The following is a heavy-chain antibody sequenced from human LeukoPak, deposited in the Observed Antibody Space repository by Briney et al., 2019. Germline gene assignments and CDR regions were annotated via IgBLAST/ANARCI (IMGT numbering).Heavy chain of an antibody. Sequence: SETLSLTCTVSGGSISSYYWGWIRQPPGKGLEWIGSIYHSGSTYYNPSLKSRVTISVDTSKNQFSLKLSSVTAADTAVYYCARPKWELSPDLFFDYWGQGTLVTVSS. CDR1: GGSISSYY. V-gene: IGHV4-38-2*02. CDR3: ARPKWELSPDLFFDY. J-gene: IGHJ4*02. CDR2: IYHSGST. D-gene: IGHD1-26*01.